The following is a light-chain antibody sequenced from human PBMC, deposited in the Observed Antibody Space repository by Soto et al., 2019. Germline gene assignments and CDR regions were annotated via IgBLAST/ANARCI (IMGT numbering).Light chain of an antibody. J-gene: IGKJ4*01. CDR3: LQHNSYPLT. CDR2: AAS. V-gene: IGKV1-5*01. CDR1: QSISSW. Sequence: DIQMTQSPSTLSASVGDRVTITCRASQSISSWLAWYQQKPGKAPKRLIFAASSLHSGIPSRFSGSGSGTEFTLTITSLQPEDFATYYCLQHNSYPLTFGGGTKVDIK.